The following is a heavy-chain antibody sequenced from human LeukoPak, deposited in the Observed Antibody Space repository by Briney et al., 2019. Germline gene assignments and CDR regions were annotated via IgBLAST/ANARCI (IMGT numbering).Heavy chain of an antibody. CDR1: GFTFTTYG. CDR2: ISGYEGDT. D-gene: IGHD1-14*01. CDR3: ARAMNHRDYFDY. Sequence: VASVKVSCKASGFTFTTYGISWVRQAPAQGLEWMGWISGYEGDTNYAQKLQGRFTMTTDTSTSREYMELRSLRSDDTAVYYCARAMNHRDYFDYWGQGTLVTVSS. J-gene: IGHJ4*02. V-gene: IGHV1-18*01.